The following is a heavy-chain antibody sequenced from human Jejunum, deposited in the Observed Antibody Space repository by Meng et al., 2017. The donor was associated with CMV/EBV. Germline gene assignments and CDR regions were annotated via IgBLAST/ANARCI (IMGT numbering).Heavy chain of an antibody. Sequence: YKFTSYDISWLRQAPGQGLEWMGRISIYNGDTNYAQKFQGRLTLTTDTSTSTAYMELRSLRSDDTAVYFCAREITGTYFPYYLDYWGQGTRVTVSS. CDR1: YKFTSYD. V-gene: IGHV1-18*01. J-gene: IGHJ4*02. CDR3: AREITGTYFPYYLDY. D-gene: IGHD1-20*01. CDR2: ISIYNGDT.